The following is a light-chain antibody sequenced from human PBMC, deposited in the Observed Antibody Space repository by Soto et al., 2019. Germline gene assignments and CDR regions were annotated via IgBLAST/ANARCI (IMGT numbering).Light chain of an antibody. CDR2: DVT. CDR1: SSDVGAFNY. V-gene: IGLV2-14*03. J-gene: IGLJ1*01. CDR3: SSYTTSNTEV. Sequence: QSVLTQPGSVSGSPGQSITISCIGTSSDVGAFNYVSRYQHHPGKAPKLIIYDVTDRPSGVSTRFSASKSGNTASLTISGLQAEDEADYYCSSYTTSNTEVFGTGTKVTVL.